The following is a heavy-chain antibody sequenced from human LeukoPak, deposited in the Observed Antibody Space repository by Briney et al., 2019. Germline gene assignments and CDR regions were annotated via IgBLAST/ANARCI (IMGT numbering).Heavy chain of an antibody. J-gene: IGHJ6*03. CDR3: AKAYIVYYYYMDV. CDR1: GFTFDDYG. CDR2: INWNGGST. D-gene: IGHD5-12*01. Sequence: GGSLRLSCAASGFTFDDYGMSWVRQAPGKGLEWVSGINWNGGSTGYADSVKGRFSISRDNAKNSLYLQMNSLRAEDTAVYYCAKAYIVYYYYMDVWGKGTTVTISS. V-gene: IGHV3-20*04.